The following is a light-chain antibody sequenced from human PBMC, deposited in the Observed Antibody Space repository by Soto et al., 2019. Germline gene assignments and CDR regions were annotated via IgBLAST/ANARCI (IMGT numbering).Light chain of an antibody. Sequence: DIQMTQSPSTLSASVGERITITCRASPSISNWLAWYQQKPGKAPKLLIYDASTLESGVPSRFSGSGSGTEFTLTVSSLQPDDFATYYCQQYDTFLYTFGQGTKLEIK. CDR2: DAS. V-gene: IGKV1-5*01. J-gene: IGKJ2*01. CDR3: QQYDTFLYT. CDR1: PSISNW.